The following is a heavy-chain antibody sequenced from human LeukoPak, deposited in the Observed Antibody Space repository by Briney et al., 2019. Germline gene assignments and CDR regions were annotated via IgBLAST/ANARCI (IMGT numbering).Heavy chain of an antibody. V-gene: IGHV3-74*01. CDR1: GFTFNQYW. Sequence: PGGSLTPSCAVSGFTFNQYWMHWVRQGSGKGLAWVSRISPVGSETDYADSVKGRFTVSRDNAKNTVYLQMNRLRVDDTAVYYCARGVYGNFDSWGQGTRLTLSS. CDR3: ARGVYGNFDS. D-gene: IGHD3-10*01. J-gene: IGHJ4*02. CDR2: ISPVGSET.